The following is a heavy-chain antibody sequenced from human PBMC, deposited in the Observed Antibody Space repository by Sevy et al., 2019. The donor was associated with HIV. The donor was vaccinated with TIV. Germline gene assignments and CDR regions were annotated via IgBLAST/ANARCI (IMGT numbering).Heavy chain of an antibody. D-gene: IGHD3-16*01. V-gene: IGHV3-23*01. J-gene: IGHJ5*02. CDR2: ISGSGGST. CDR3: AASPGAVGEPPDNWFDP. CDR1: GFTFSSYA. Sequence: GGSLRLSCAASGFTFSSYAMSWVRQAPGKGLEWVSAISGSGGSTYYADSVKGRFTISRDNSKNTLYLQMNSLRAEDTAVYDCAASPGAVGEPPDNWFDPWGQGTLVTVSS.